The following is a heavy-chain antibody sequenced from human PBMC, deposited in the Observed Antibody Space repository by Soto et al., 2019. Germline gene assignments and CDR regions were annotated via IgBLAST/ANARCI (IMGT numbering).Heavy chain of an antibody. Sequence: QVQLVESGGDLVKPGGSLRLSCAASGFPFSDYDMSWIRQAPGKGLEWVSSIGSSSGYTNYAESVKGRFTISRDNAKNSLYLQMNSLRAEDTAVYYCARRRPNGYYNYWGQGTLVTVSA. J-gene: IGHJ4*02. V-gene: IGHV3-11*05. D-gene: IGHD3-22*01. CDR2: IGSSSGYT. CDR3: ARRRPNGYYNY. CDR1: GFPFSDYD.